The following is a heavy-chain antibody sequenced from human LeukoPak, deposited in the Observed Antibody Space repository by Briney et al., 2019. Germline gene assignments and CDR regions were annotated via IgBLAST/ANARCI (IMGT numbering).Heavy chain of an antibody. CDR2: INSDGSTT. D-gene: IGHD3-10*01. CDR1: GFTFSNYW. J-gene: IGHJ4*02. V-gene: IGHV3-74*01. CDR3: ARDYSGSPDQ. Sequence: GGALRLSCAASGFTFSNYWMHWVRQAPGKGLVWVSLINSDGSTTSYADSVKGRFTISRDNAKDTVYLQMNNLRVDDTAVYYCARDYSGSPDQWGRGTLITVSS.